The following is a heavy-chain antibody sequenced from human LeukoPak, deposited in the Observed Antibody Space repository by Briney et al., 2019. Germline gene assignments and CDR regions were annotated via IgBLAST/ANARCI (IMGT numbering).Heavy chain of an antibody. D-gene: IGHD2-15*01. Sequence: SVKVSCKASGGTFSSYAISWVRQAPGQGLEWMGGIIPIFGTANYAQKFQGRVTITADESTSTAYMELSSLRSEDTAVYYCARVKGYCSGGSCYSDYYYGMDVWGQGTTVTVSS. CDR1: GGTFSSYA. J-gene: IGHJ6*02. CDR2: IIPIFGTA. CDR3: ARVKGYCSGGSCYSDYYYGMDV. V-gene: IGHV1-69*13.